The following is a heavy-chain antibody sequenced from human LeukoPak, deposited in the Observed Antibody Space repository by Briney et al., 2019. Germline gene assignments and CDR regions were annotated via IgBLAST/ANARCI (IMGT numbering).Heavy chain of an antibody. CDR1: GFTFSSYW. J-gene: IGHJ4*02. D-gene: IGHD4-17*01. CDR2: IKQDGNEK. Sequence: PGGPLRLSCAASGFTFSSYWMSWVRQAPGKGLEWVANIKQDGNEKYYVDSVKGRFTISRDNAKNSLYLQMNSLRAEDTAVYYCARDSTVTPWDYWGQGTLVTVSS. V-gene: IGHV3-7*01. CDR3: ARDSTVTPWDY.